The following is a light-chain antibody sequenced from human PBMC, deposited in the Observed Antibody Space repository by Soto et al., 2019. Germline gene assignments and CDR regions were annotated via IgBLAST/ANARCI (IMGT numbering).Light chain of an antibody. J-gene: IGKJ5*01. CDR1: QGIGNS. CDR3: QKYNTVPAT. Sequence: DIQMTQSPPSLSASVGDRVTITCRASQGIGNSLAWYQQKPGTVPKLLIYSASTLQSGVPSRFSGSGAGTDFTLPISSLQPEDVAAYYCQKYNTVPATFGQGTRLEIK. V-gene: IGKV1-27*01. CDR2: SAS.